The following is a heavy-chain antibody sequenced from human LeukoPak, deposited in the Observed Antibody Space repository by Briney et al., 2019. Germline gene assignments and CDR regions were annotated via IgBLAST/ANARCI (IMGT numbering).Heavy chain of an antibody. J-gene: IGHJ4*02. CDR2: ISGTGGST. CDR1: GFIFRIYV. CDR3: ARLQYDSSGYYFDY. V-gene: IGHV3-23*01. D-gene: IGHD3-22*01. Sequence: GGSLRLSCAASGFIFRIYVMSWVRQAPGKGLEWVSAISGTGGSTYYADSVKGRFTISRDNAKNSLYLQMNSLRAEDTAVYYCARLQYDSSGYYFDYWGQGTLVTVSS.